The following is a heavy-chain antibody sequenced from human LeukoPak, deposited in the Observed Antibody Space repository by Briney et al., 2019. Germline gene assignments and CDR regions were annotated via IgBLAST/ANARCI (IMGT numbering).Heavy chain of an antibody. CDR1: GFTFSSYG. Sequence: PGGSLRLSCAASGFTFSSYGMHWVRQAPGKGLEWVAFIRSDGSNKYYADSVKGRFTISRDNSKNTLYLQMNSLRAEDTAVYYCAKGDLTTTGTTSVDYWGQGTLVTVSS. CDR3: AKGDLTTTGTTSVDY. D-gene: IGHD1-1*01. V-gene: IGHV3-30*02. J-gene: IGHJ4*02. CDR2: IRSDGSNK.